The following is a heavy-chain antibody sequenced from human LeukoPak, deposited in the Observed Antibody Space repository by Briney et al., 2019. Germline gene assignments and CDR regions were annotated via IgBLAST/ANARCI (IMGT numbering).Heavy chain of an antibody. J-gene: IGHJ5*02. CDR1: GGSISSYY. V-gene: IGHV4-59*08. CDR2: IYYSGST. D-gene: IGHD5-12*01. Sequence: SETLSLTCTVAGGSISSYYWSWIRQPPRKGLEWIGYIYYSGSTNYNPSLQSRVTISVDTSKNQFSLKLSSVTAADTAVYYWARHGRVYSGYAWFDPWGQGTLVTVSS. CDR3: ARHGRVYSGYAWFDP.